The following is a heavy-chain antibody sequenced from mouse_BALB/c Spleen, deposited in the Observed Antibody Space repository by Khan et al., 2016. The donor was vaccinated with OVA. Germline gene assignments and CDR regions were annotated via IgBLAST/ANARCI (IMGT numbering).Heavy chain of an antibody. CDR2: INPSSGHT. J-gene: IGHJ2*01. Sequence: QMQLEESGAELAKPGASVKMSCKASGYTFSNYWIHWVKQRPGQGLEWIGYINPSSGHTYYNQTFNDKATLTTDKSSSTAYMQLSSLTSEDSAVYYCARDRIDYWGQGTTRTGSS. CDR1: GYTFSNYW. CDR3: ARDRIDY. V-gene: IGHV1-7*01.